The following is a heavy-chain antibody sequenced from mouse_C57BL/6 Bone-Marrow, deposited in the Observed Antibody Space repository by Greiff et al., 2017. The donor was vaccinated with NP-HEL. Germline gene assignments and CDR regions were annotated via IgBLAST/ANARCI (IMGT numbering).Heavy chain of an antibody. J-gene: IGHJ2*01. CDR2: ISGGGGNT. D-gene: IGHD3-2*02. CDR1: GFTFSSYT. Sequence: DVMLVESGGGLVKPGGSLKLSCAASGFTFSSYTMSWVRQTPEKRLEWVGTISGGGGNTYYPDSVKGRFTFSRDKAQNTLYLQMSSLRSEETALYYSARLISDYWGQGTTLTVSS. V-gene: IGHV5-9*01. CDR3: ARLISDY.